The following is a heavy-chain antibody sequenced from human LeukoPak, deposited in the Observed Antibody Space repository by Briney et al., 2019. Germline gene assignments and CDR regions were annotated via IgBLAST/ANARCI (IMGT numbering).Heavy chain of an antibody. CDR1: GGSFSGYY. V-gene: IGHV4-34*01. Sequence: SETLSLTCAVYGGSFSGYYWSWIRQPPGKGLEWIGEINHSGSTNYNPSLKSRVTISVDTSKNQFPLKLSSVTAADTAVYYCARARGPNCSSTSCYSLDPWGQGTLVTVSS. D-gene: IGHD2-2*01. CDR2: INHSGST. J-gene: IGHJ5*02. CDR3: ARARGPNCSSTSCYSLDP.